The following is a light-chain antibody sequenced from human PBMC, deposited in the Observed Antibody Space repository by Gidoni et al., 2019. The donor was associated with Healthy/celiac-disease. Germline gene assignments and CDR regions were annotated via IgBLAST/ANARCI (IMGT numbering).Light chain of an antibody. Sequence: DIQMTQSPSSLSASVGDRVTITCRASQSISSYLNWYQQKPGKAPNLLIYAASSLQSGVPSRFSGGRSWTKFTLTISSLQPEDFATYYCQQSSSTPTLTFXGXTKVXIK. J-gene: IGKJ4*01. CDR1: QSISSY. V-gene: IGKV1-39*01. CDR2: AAS. CDR3: QQSSSTPTLT.